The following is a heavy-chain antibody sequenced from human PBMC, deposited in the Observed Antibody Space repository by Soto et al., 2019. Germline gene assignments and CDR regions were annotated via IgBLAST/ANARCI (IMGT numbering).Heavy chain of an antibody. CDR2: INAGNGNT. V-gene: IGHV1-3*01. D-gene: IGHD1-26*01. CDR1: GYTFTSYA. J-gene: IGHJ6*03. Sequence: ASVNVSCKASGYTFTSYAMHWVRQAPGQRLEWMGWINAGNGNTKYSQKFQGRVTITRDTSASTAYMELSSLRSEDTAVHYCARALFYSGYYYYMDVWGKGTTVTVSS. CDR3: ARALFYSGYYYYMDV.